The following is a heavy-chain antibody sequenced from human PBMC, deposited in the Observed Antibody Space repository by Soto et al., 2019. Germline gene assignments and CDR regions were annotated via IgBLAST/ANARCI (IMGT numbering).Heavy chain of an antibody. J-gene: IGHJ4*02. CDR2: ISAGGGTA. V-gene: IGHV3-23*01. Sequence: GGSLRLSCTVSGFTFSSYAMTWVRQAPGKGLEWVSVISAGGGTAFYADSVKGRFTISRDNAKNSLYLQMNSLRAEDTAVYYCARDYVGSYYSTPFDYWGQGTLVTVSS. CDR3: ARDYVGSYYSTPFDY. D-gene: IGHD1-26*01. CDR1: GFTFSSYA.